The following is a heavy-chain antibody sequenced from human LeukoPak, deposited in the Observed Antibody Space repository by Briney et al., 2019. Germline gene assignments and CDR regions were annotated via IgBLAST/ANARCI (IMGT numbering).Heavy chain of an antibody. CDR1: GGSISSYY. D-gene: IGHD3-16*02. V-gene: IGHV4-59*12. J-gene: IGHJ4*02. CDR2: IYYSGST. Sequence: PSETLSLTCTVSGGSISSYYWSWIRQPPGKGLEWIGYIYYSGSTYYNPSLKSRVTISVDTSKNQFSLKLSSVTAADTAVYYCASSEAEYDYVWGSYLYWGQGTLVTVSS. CDR3: ASSEAEYDYVWGSYLY.